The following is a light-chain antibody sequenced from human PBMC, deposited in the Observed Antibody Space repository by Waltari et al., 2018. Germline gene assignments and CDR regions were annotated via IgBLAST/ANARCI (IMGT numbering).Light chain of an antibody. Sequence: EIVLTQSPGTLFLSPGERATLFCRASQSVSRTLAWYQQKPGQAPRLLIYDASNRATGIPDRFSGSGSETDFSLTIGRLEPEDFAVYYCQKYGTLPASFGQGTKVEVK. CDR1: QSVSRT. CDR3: QKYGTLPAS. CDR2: DAS. J-gene: IGKJ1*01. V-gene: IGKV3-20*01.